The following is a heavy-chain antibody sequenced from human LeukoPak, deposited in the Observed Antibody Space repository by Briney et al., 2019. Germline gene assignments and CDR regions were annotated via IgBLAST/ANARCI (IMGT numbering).Heavy chain of an antibody. D-gene: IGHD5-12*01. CDR1: GLTFSSYS. CDR3: ATGPRGSPVHLVN. CDR2: VSGSSTTR. J-gene: IGHJ4*02. Sequence: SGGSPRLSCAASGLTFSSYSMSWVRQAPGKGLEWISYVSGSSTTRDYADSVKGRFTISRDNAKNSVFLQMSSVRVDDTAIYYCATGPRGSPVHLVNWGQGTLVTVSS. V-gene: IGHV3-48*01.